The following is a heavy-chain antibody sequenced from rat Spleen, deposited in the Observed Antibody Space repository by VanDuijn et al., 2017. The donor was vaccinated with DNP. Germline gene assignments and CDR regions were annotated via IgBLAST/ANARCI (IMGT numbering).Heavy chain of an antibody. Sequence: EVQLVESGGDLLQPGGSLRLSCATSGFTFSDYNMAWVRQAPKKGLEWVATILYDGSRTYYPDSVKGRFTISRDNAEDTVYLQMNSLRSEDSATYYCAKVRTTGIPGFAYWGQGTLVTVSS. D-gene: IGHD1-9*01. V-gene: IGHV5S10*01. J-gene: IGHJ3*01. CDR2: ILYDGSRT. CDR1: GFTFSDYN. CDR3: AKVRTTGIPGFAY.